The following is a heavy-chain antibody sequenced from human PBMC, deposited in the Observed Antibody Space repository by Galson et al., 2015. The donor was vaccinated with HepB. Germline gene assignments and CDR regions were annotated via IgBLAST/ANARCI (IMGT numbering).Heavy chain of an antibody. CDR2: INPSGGST. V-gene: IGHV1-46*01. Sequence: SVKVSCKASGYTFTSYYMHWVRQAPGQGLEWMGIINPSGGSTSYAQKFQGRVTMTRDTSTSTVYMELSSLRSEDTAVYYCARDFTRIAAAGTSLDYWGQGTLVTVSS. CDR3: ARDFTRIAAAGTSLDY. D-gene: IGHD6-13*01. CDR1: GYTFTSYY. J-gene: IGHJ4*02.